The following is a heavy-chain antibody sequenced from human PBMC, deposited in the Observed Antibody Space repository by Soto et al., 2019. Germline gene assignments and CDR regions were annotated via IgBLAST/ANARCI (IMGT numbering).Heavy chain of an antibody. Sequence: QVQLQESGPGLVKPSETLSLTCTVSGGSISSYYWSWIRQPPGKGLEWIGYILYTGSTNYNPSLKSRVLISVDTSKNQFSLKLRSVTAADTAVYYCARQDGYYYYIDVWGKGTTVTVSS. V-gene: IGHV4-59*08. CDR1: GGSISSYY. J-gene: IGHJ6*03. CDR3: ARQDGYYYYIDV. CDR2: ILYTGST.